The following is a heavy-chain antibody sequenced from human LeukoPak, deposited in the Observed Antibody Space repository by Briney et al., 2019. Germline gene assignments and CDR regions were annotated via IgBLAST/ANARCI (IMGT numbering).Heavy chain of an antibody. CDR2: TYYRSKWYT. D-gene: IGHD3-3*01. V-gene: IGHV6-1*01. Sequence: SQTLSLTCAISGDSVSSKSTAWNWIRQSPSRGLEWLGRTYYRSKWYTGYAVSVKGRITINPDTPKNQFSLQLNSVTPEDTAVYYCAVDYDYWSAFFSGSRMTPKRGGQGTLVTVSS. CDR3: AVDYDYWSAFFSGSRMTPKR. CDR1: GDSVSSKSTA. J-gene: IGHJ4*02.